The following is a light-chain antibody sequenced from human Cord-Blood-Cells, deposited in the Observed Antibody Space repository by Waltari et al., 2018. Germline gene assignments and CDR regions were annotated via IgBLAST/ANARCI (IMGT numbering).Light chain of an antibody. J-gene: IGKJ2*01. CDR1: QSVLYSSNNKYY. CDR3: QQYYSTPYT. Sequence: DIVMTQSPDSLAVSLGERATLNCKSSQSVLYSSNNKYYLAWYQQKPGQPPKLLIYWASTRESGVPDRFSGSGSGTDFTLTISSLQAEDVAVYYCQQYYSTPYTFGQGTKLEIK. V-gene: IGKV4-1*01. CDR2: WAS.